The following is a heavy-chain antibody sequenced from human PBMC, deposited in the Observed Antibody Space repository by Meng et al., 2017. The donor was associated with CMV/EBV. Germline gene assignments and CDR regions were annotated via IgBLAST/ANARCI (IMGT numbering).Heavy chain of an antibody. V-gene: IGHV4-61*01. Sequence: SETLSLTCTVSGGSVSSGSYYWSCIRQPPGKGLEWIGDVYYSGNTNYNPSRKSRVTISVDTSKNQFSLKLSSVTAADTAVYYCAREDLAAAGLYGMDVWGQGTTVTVSS. CDR2: VYYSGNT. J-gene: IGHJ6*02. D-gene: IGHD6-13*01. CDR3: AREDLAAAGLYGMDV. CDR1: GGSVSSGSYY.